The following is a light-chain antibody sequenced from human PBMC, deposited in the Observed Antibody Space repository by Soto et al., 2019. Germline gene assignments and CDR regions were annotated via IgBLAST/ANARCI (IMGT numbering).Light chain of an antibody. CDR3: QQDNNWPPWT. Sequence: ILMTQSPATLSVSPGERATLSFSASQSVSNNLAWYQQKPGQAPRLLIYDASTRAPGIPARFSGSGSGTEFTLTISGLQSDDFAVYYCQQDNNWPPWTFGQGPKVEIK. J-gene: IGKJ1*01. V-gene: IGKV3-15*01. CDR1: QSVSNN. CDR2: DAS.